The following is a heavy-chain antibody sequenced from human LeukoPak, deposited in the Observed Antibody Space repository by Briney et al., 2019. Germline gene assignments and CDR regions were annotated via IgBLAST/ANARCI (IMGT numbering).Heavy chain of an antibody. CDR3: ARDRVLLWFGESYYFDY. V-gene: IGHV7-4-1*02. CDR2: INTHSGNP. Sequence: ASVKVSCKASGYSFNSQGMNWVRQAPGQGLEWMGWINTHSGNPTYAQGFTGRFVFSLDTSVSTAYLQISSLKAEDTAVYYCARDRVLLWFGESYYFDYWGQGTLVTVSS. CDR1: GYSFNSQG. D-gene: IGHD3-10*01. J-gene: IGHJ4*02.